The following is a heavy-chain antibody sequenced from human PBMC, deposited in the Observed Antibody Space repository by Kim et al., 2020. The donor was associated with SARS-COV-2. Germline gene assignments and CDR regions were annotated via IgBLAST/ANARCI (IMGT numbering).Heavy chain of an antibody. Sequence: YSHPSLQARVTLSADTSKNQFSLKLGSVAAADTAVYYCAGRGGGGAAFDIWGQGTMVTVSS. V-gene: IGHV4-39*01. D-gene: IGHD3-10*01. J-gene: IGHJ3*02. CDR3: AGRGGGGAAFDI.